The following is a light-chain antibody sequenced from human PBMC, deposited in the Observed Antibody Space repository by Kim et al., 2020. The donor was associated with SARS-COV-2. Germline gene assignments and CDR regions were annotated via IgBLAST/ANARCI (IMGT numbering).Light chain of an antibody. CDR3: SSYTASSTLV. CDR2: AVS. CDR1: SSDVGGYNY. Sequence: GQSITISCTGNSSDVGGYNYVSWYQQHPAKAPKLILYAVSTRPSWISYRFSGSKYGNTASLTISGLQAEDEADYYCSSYTASSTLVFGTGTKVTVL. V-gene: IGLV2-14*03. J-gene: IGLJ1*01.